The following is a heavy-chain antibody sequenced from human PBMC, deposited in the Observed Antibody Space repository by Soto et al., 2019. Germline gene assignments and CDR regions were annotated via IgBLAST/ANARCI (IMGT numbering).Heavy chain of an antibody. Sequence: SETLSLTCTVSGGSISSYYWSWIRQPPGKGLEWIGYIYCSGSTNYNPSLKSRVTISVDTSKNQFSLKLSSVTAADTAVYYCAKGGSSPGGYYYYGMDVWGQGTTVTVSS. CDR3: AKGGSSPGGYYYYGMDV. CDR1: GGSISSYY. V-gene: IGHV4-59*01. CDR2: IYCSGST. D-gene: IGHD6-6*01. J-gene: IGHJ6*02.